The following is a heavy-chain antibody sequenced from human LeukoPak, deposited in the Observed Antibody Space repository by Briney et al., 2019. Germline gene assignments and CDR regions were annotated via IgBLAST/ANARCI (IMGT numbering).Heavy chain of an antibody. CDR1: GYSFTSYW. D-gene: IGHD1-26*01. V-gene: IGHV5-51*01. CDR2: IYPGDSDT. J-gene: IGHJ5*02. Sequence: GESLKISCRGSGYSFTSYWIGWVRQMPGKGLEWLGIIYPGDSDTRYSPSFEGQVTISADKSITTAYLQWSSLKASDTAMYYCARHSGSYYWFDPWGQGTLVTVSS. CDR3: ARHSGSYYWFDP.